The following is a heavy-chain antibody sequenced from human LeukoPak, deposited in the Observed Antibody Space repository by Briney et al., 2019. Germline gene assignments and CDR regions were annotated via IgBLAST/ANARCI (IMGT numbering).Heavy chain of an antibody. CDR1: GFTFSSYG. CDR2: ISYDGSNK. D-gene: IGHD2-2*01. CDR3: ARDLSSTSSWATVPDY. J-gene: IGHJ4*02. V-gene: IGHV3-30*03. Sequence: GSLRLSCAASGFTFSSYGMHWVRQAPGKGLEWVAVISYDGSNKYYADSVKGRFTISRDNSKNALYLQMNSLRAEDTAVYYCARDLSSTSSWATVPDYWGQGTLVTVSS.